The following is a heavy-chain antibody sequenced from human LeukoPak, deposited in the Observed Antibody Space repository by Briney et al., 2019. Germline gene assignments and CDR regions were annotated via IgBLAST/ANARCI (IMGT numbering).Heavy chain of an antibody. J-gene: IGHJ4*02. Sequence: SETLPLTCTVSGGSISSYYWSWIRQPAGKGLEWIGRIYTSGSTNYNPSLKSRVTMSVDTSKNQFSLKLSSVTAADTAVYYCASSDFWSGYWYFDYWGQGTLVTVSS. V-gene: IGHV4-4*07. D-gene: IGHD3-3*01. CDR3: ASSDFWSGYWYFDY. CDR2: IYTSGST. CDR1: GGSISSYY.